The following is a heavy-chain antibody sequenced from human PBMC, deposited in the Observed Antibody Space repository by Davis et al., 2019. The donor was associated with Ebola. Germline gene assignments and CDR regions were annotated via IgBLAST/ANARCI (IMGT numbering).Heavy chain of an antibody. CDR3: TTRTAVTDVHAFDT. CDR1: GFTFSNAW. V-gene: IGHV3-15*01. CDR2: IKSKTDGGTT. Sequence: GESLKISCAASGFTFSNAWMTWVRQAPGKGLEWVGRIKSKTDGGTTDYAAPVKGRFTISRDDSKNTVYLQMNSPKTEDTAVYYCTTRTAVTDVHAFDTWGQGTMVTVSS. J-gene: IGHJ3*02. D-gene: IGHD6-19*01.